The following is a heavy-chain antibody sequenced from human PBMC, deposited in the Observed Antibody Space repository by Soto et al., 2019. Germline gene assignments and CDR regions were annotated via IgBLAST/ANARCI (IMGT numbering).Heavy chain of an antibody. CDR3: GRDEVRNGVGV. CDR2: IKGDGSEK. Sequence: EVRVVESGGSLVQPGGSLRLSCVASGFTFSNFWMSWVRQAPGKGLEWVANIKGDGSEKRYVDSVKGRLTISRDNAKNSVYLQMYSLRVEDTALYYCGRDEVRNGVGVWGQGTTVTVSS. V-gene: IGHV3-7*01. J-gene: IGHJ6*02. CDR1: GFTFSNFW.